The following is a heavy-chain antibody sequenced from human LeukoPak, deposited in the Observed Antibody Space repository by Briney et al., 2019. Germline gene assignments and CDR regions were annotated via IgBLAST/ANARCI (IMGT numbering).Heavy chain of an antibody. J-gene: IGHJ5*02. Sequence: PETLSLTCTVSGGSVSSGSYYWSWIRQPPGKGLEWIGYIYYSGSAKYNPSLKSRVTISVDTSKNQFSLKLTSVTAADTAVYYCARGFGDWGLSWFDPWGQGTLVTVSS. D-gene: IGHD3-10*01. CDR1: GGSVSSGSYY. CDR2: IYYSGSA. CDR3: ARGFGDWGLSWFDP. V-gene: IGHV4-61*01.